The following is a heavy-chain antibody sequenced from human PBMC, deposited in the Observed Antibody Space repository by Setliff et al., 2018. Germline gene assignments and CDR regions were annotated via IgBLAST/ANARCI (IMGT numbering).Heavy chain of an antibody. V-gene: IGHV4-39*07. J-gene: IGHJ6*02. CDR3: ARQQQLVIGSTAYYYYGMDV. Sequence: LSLTCTVSGGSISSSSYYWGWIRQPPGKGLEWIGIIYYSGSTYYNPSLRSRVTISVDTSKNQFSLKLSSVTAADTAVYYCARQQQLVIGSTAYYYYGMDVWGQGTTVTVSS. CDR1: GGSISSSSYY. D-gene: IGHD6-13*01. CDR2: IYYSGST.